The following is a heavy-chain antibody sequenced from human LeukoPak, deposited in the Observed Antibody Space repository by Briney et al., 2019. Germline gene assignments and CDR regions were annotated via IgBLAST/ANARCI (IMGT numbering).Heavy chain of an antibody. J-gene: IGHJ6*03. CDR2: INPNSGGT. D-gene: IGHD1-26*01. Sequence: ASVKVSCKASGYTFTGYYMHWVRQAPGQGLEWMGWINPNSGGTNYAQKFQGRVTMTRDTSISTAYMELSRLRSDDTAVYYCARVTDLLVGATSSNYYYYMDVWGKGTTVTVSS. CDR1: GYTFTGYY. V-gene: IGHV1-2*02. CDR3: ARVTDLLVGATSSNYYYYMDV.